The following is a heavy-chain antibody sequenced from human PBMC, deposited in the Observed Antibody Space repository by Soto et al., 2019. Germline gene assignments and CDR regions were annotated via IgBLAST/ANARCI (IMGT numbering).Heavy chain of an antibody. D-gene: IGHD6-19*01. CDR3: ARLPTAVAGIVDY. J-gene: IGHJ4*02. CDR2: IYYSGST. Sequence: PSETLSLTCTVSGGSISSSSYYWGWIRQPPGKGLEWIGSIYYSGSTYYNPSLKSRVTISVDTSKNQFSLKLSSVTAADTAVYYRARLPTAVAGIVDYWGQGTLVTVSS. V-gene: IGHV4-39*01. CDR1: GGSISSSSYY.